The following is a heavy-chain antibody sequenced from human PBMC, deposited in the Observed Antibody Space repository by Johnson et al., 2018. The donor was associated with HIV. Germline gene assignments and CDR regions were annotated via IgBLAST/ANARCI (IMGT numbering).Heavy chain of an antibody. J-gene: IGHJ3*01. Sequence: VQLVESGGDVVRPGGSLRLFCAASGFTFDDYGMSWVRQAPGKGLEWVSGITWNGRSTRYVDSVKGRFTISRDNAKNSLYLRMSSLRAADTALYYCARGGLGYQNIHGAFDVWGQWTMVTVSS. CDR1: GFTFDDYG. V-gene: IGHV3-20*04. D-gene: IGHD2-2*01. CDR2: ITWNGRST. CDR3: ARGGLGYQNIHGAFDV.